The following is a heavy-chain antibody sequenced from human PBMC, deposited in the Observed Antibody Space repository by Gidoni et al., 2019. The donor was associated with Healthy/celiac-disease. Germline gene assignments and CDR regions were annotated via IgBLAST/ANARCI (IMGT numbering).Heavy chain of an antibody. D-gene: IGHD3-10*01. CDR2: ISYDGSNK. Sequence: QVQLVESGGGVVQPGRSLRLSCAASGFTFSSYAMHWVRQAPGKGLEWVAVISYDGSNKYYADSVKGRFTISRDNSKNTLYLQMNSLRAEDTAVYYCARRGSGSPLEYFDYWGQGTLVTVSS. V-gene: IGHV3-30-3*01. CDR3: ARRGSGSPLEYFDY. CDR1: GFTFSSYA. J-gene: IGHJ4*02.